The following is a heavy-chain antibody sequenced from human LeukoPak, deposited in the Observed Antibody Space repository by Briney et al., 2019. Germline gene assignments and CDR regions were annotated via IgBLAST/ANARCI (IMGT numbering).Heavy chain of an antibody. Sequence: GGSLRLSCTASGFTFSSYGMSWVRQAPGKGLEWVSAISGSGGSTYYADSVKGRFTISSDNSKNTLYLQMNSLRAEDTAVYYCARDPYSGSYGNYYYYFMDVWGKGTTVTISS. V-gene: IGHV3-23*01. D-gene: IGHD1-26*01. J-gene: IGHJ6*03. CDR2: ISGSGGST. CDR3: ARDPYSGSYGNYYYYFMDV. CDR1: GFTFSSYG.